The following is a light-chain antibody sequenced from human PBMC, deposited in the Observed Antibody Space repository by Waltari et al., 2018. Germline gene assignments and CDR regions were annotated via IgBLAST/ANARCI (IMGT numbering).Light chain of an antibody. CDR3: QQRTNWRYT. CDR1: QSLGAN. CDR2: DES. J-gene: IGKJ2*01. V-gene: IGKV3-11*01. Sequence: EIVLTQPPATLSLSRGQRAILSCRASQSLGANLAWYQQKPGQAPRLLISDESNRAAGIPARFSGSGSGTDFTLTISSLEPEDFAVYYCQQRTNWRYTFGQGTKLEIK.